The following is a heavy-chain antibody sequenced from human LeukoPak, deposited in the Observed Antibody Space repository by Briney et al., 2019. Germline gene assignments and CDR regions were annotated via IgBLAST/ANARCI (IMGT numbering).Heavy chain of an antibody. CDR1: GYTFTGYY. V-gene: IGHV1-2*02. Sequence: ASVKVSCKASGYTFTGYYMHWVRQAPGQGLEWMGWINPNSGGTNYAQKFQGRVTMTRDTSISTAYMELSSLRSDDTAVYYCAKPYYYDSSGYPRDWGQGTLVTVSS. CDR2: INPNSGGT. CDR3: AKPYYYDSSGYPRD. J-gene: IGHJ4*02. D-gene: IGHD3-22*01.